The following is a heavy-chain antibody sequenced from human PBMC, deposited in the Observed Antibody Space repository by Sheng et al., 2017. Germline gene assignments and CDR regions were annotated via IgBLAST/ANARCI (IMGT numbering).Heavy chain of an antibody. D-gene: IGHD2-21*01. CDR2: IYYSGST. V-gene: IGHV4-39*07. CDR1: GGSISSSSYY. Sequence: QLQLQESGPGLVKPSETLSLTCTVSGGSISSSSYYWGWIRQPPGKGLEWIGSIYYSGSTYYNPSLKSRVTISVDTSKNQFSLKLSSVTAADTAVYYCARRSWVIHYFDYWGQGTLVTVSS. J-gene: IGHJ4*02. CDR3: ARRSWVIHYFDY.